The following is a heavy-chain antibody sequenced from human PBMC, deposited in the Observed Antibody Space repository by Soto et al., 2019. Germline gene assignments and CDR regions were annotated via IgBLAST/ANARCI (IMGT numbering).Heavy chain of an antibody. CDR1: GFTFSSYA. J-gene: IGHJ4*02. Sequence: EEQLLESGGDLVQPGGSLRLSCAASGFTFSSYAMSWVRQAPGKGLEWVSAISGSGGSTYYADSVKGRFTISRDNSKNTLYLQMNSLRAEDTAVYYCAKDSYGRPDFDYWGQGTLVTVSS. D-gene: IGHD5-18*01. V-gene: IGHV3-23*01. CDR2: ISGSGGST. CDR3: AKDSYGRPDFDY.